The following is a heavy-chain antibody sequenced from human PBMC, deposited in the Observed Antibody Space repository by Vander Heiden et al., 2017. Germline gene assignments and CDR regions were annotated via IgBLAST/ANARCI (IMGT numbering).Heavy chain of an antibody. CDR2: INAGNGNT. CDR1: GYTPTSHA. Sequence: QVQLVQSGAEVQKPGASAQVSCKASGYTPTSHAKHWGRQAPGQGLEWMGWINAGNGNTKYSGNFQGRVTITSDTSASTAYMELSSLRSEDTAFYYCARGSRPDNGGPYDAFDIWGQGTIVTVSS. CDR3: ARGSRPDNGGPYDAFDI. V-gene: IGHV1-3*01. J-gene: IGHJ3*02. D-gene: IGHD2-8*01.